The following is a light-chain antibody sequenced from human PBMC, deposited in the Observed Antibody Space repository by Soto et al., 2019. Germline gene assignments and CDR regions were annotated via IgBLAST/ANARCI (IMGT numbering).Light chain of an antibody. V-gene: IGKV1-5*03. Sequence: IQMTQSPSTLSASVGDRVTITCLASQSVSDWLAWYQQKPGKAPKLLIYKASSLESGVPSRFSGSGSGTEFTLTISCLQSEDFATYYCQQYYSFPLTFGGGTKVDIK. J-gene: IGKJ4*01. CDR1: QSVSDW. CDR2: KAS. CDR3: QQYYSFPLT.